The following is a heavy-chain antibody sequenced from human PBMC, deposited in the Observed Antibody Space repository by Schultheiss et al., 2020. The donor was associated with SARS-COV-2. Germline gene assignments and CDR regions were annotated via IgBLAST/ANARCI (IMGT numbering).Heavy chain of an antibody. D-gene: IGHD5-12*01. CDR1: GFTVSSNY. J-gene: IGHJ6*02. CDR3: ARDRSGYDFGYYGMDV. V-gene: IGHV3-53*05. CDR2: ISGSGGST. Sequence: GESLKISCAASGFTVSSNYMSWVRQAPGKGLEWVSAISGSGGSTGYADSVKGRFTISRDNSKNTLYLQMNSLRAEDTAVYYSARDRSGYDFGYYGMDVWGQGTTVTVSS.